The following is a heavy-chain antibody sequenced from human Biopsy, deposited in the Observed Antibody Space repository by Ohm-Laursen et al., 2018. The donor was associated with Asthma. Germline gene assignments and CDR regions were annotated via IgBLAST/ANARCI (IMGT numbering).Heavy chain of an antibody. D-gene: IGHD3-16*01. CDR2: IDPNSGGT. J-gene: IGHJ2*01. CDR1: GHPFTDYY. V-gene: IGHV1-2*06. CDR3: ARIKIRIGAGTDRYFDL. Sequence: ASVKVSCKVSGHPFTDYYVHWVRQAPGQGLEWMGRIDPNSGGTNYAQKFLGRVTMTRDTSVNTAFMVLSRLRSDDTAVYYCARIKIRIGAGTDRYFDLWGRGTLVTVSS.